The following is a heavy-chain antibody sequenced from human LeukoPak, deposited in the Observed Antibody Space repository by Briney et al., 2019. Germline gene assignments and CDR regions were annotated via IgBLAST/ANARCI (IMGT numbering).Heavy chain of an antibody. D-gene: IGHD3-9*01. CDR1: GGSISSGDYY. Sequence: SETLSLTCTVSGGSISSGDYYWSWIRQPPGKGLEWIVYIYYSWSTYNNPSLKSRVTISVATSKNQFSLKLSSVTAADTALYYCARGDILTGYYKPPPGYWGQGTLVTVCS. V-gene: IGHV4-30-4*01. CDR3: ARGDILTGYYKPPPGY. J-gene: IGHJ4*02. CDR2: IYYSWST.